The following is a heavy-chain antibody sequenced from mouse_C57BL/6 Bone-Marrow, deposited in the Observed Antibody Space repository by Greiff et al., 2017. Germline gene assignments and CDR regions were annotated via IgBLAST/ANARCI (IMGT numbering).Heavy chain of an antibody. CDR3: ARTDYSSYWYFDV. D-gene: IGHD2-5*01. CDR2: INPNNGGT. CDR1: GYTFTDYN. Sequence: VQLQQSGPELVKPGASVKISCKASGYTFTDYNMNWVKQSHGQGLEWIGDINPNNGGTNYNQKFKGKATLTVDKSSSTAYMQLSSLTSEDSAVYYCARTDYSSYWYFDVWGKGTTVTVSS. V-gene: IGHV1-18*01. J-gene: IGHJ1*03.